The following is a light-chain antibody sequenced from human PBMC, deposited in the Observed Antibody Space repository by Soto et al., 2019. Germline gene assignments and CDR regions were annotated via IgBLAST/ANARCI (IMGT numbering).Light chain of an antibody. V-gene: IGLV2-11*01. J-gene: IGLJ2*01. CDR2: DVS. CDR3: CSYAGSYSVL. CDR1: RSDVGNYNF. Sequence: QAVVTQPRSVSGSPGQSVTISCSGTRSDVGNYNFVSWYQQHPGKAPKLVIYDVSKRPSGVPDRFSGSKSGNTASLTISGLQAEDEADYYCCSYAGSYSVLFGGGTKVTVL.